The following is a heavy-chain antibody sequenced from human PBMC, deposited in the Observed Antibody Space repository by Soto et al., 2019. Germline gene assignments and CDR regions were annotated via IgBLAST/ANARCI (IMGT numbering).Heavy chain of an antibody. D-gene: IGHD5-12*01. CDR1: GITYSTYA. V-gene: IGHV1-3*01. Sequence: QVHLVQSGAEVKHPGASVRVSCKASGITYSTYAIHWVRQAPGQGLEWMGWINAGEGYTRYSQDFQGRVTLTTVTSASTTYMDLSNRTCEDTAVYYCARAISGYVTWGQGTEVTVSS. CDR2: INAGEGYT. J-gene: IGHJ5*02. CDR3: ARAISGYVT.